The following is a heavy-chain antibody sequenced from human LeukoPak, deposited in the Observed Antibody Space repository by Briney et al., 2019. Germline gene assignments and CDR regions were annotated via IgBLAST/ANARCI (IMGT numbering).Heavy chain of an antibody. CDR1: GFSFSGPW. V-gene: IGHV3-7*01. CDR2: MNPDGSEI. CDR3: ARDPLNGALDI. J-gene: IGHJ3*02. Sequence: GGSLRLSCTASGFSFSGPWKSWVRHLPGKGLECLADMNPDGSEIVYVDSVKGRFTSSRNNAKNSLFLQMDGLRAEDTAVYYCARDPLNGALDIWGQGKLVTVSS.